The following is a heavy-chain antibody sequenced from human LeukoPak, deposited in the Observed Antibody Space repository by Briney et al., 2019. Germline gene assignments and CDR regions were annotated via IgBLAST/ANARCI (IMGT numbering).Heavy chain of an antibody. CDR3: ARVADSSSSNFDY. J-gene: IGHJ4*02. V-gene: IGHV3-21*01. D-gene: IGHD6-6*01. CDR2: ISSSSSYI. Sequence: PGGSLRLSCAASGFTFSSYSMNWVRQAPGKGLEWVSSISSSSSYIYYADSVKGRFTISRDNAKNSLYLQMNSLRAEDTAVYYCARVADSSSSNFDYWGQGTLVTVSS. CDR1: GFTFSSYS.